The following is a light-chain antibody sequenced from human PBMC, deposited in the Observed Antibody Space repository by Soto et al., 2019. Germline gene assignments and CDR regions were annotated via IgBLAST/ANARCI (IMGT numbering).Light chain of an antibody. Sequence: ESVLTQSPGTLSLSPGERATLSCRASQSVTNRYFAWYQQRPGQAPRLLIYGISNRATGIPDRFSGSGSGTDFTLTISRLEPEDFEVYYCQQYSSLPHTFGQGTKVDIK. CDR3: QQYSSLPHT. J-gene: IGKJ2*01. CDR2: GIS. CDR1: QSVTNRY. V-gene: IGKV3-20*01.